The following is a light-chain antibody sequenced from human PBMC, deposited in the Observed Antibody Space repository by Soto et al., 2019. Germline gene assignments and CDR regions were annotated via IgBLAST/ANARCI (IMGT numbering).Light chain of an antibody. Sequence: EIVLTQSPGTLSLSPGERATLSCRASQTVSNSYIAWYQQKPGQAPRLLIYGASSRATGIPDRFSGSGSGTDFTHTISRLEPEDFAVYYCQPYGSSPWTFGQGTKVEIK. CDR3: QPYGSSPWT. J-gene: IGKJ1*01. V-gene: IGKV3-20*01. CDR2: GAS. CDR1: QTVSNSY.